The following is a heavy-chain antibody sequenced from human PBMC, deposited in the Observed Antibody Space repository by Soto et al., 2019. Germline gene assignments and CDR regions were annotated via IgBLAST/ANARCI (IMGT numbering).Heavy chain of an antibody. J-gene: IGHJ4*02. CDR2: IAHSGST. Sequence: QVQLQQWGAGLLKPSETLSLTCAVYGGSFSGYYWGWIRQPQGKGLEWIGQIAHSGSTTYNPSLKIRFTISVDTSKNQISLKLSSVTAAETSIYYCARGADWNYSLSDWGQGTLVTVSS. CDR1: GGSFSGYY. V-gene: IGHV4-34*01. D-gene: IGHD1-7*01. CDR3: ARGADWNYSLSD.